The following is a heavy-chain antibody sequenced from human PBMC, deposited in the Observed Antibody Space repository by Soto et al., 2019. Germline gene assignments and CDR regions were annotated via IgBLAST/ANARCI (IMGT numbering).Heavy chain of an antibody. D-gene: IGHD7-27*01. V-gene: IGHV4-59*11. CDR1: GGSISNHY. J-gene: IGHJ4*02. Sequence: QVQLQGSGPGLVKPSETLSLTCSVSGGSISNHYWSWIRQPPGKGLEWIGYIYYNGNTNYNPSLKSRVTMSVVTSRNQISLKLTTVTAADTAVYYCTRANWYSEYWGQGTLVTVSS. CDR3: TRANWYSEY. CDR2: IYYNGNT.